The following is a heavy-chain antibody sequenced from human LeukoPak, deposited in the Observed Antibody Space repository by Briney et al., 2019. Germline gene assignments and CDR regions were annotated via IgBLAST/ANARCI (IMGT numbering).Heavy chain of an antibody. Sequence: PGRSLRLSCAASGFTFSSYAMNWVRQAPGKGLEWVSTISGSGSSTYYADSVKGRFTISRDNSKSTLYLQMNSLRAEDTAIYYCAKVKVAAAGYDYWGQGTLVTVSS. J-gene: IGHJ4*02. CDR3: AKVKVAAAGYDY. V-gene: IGHV3-23*01. CDR2: ISGSGSST. D-gene: IGHD6-13*01. CDR1: GFTFSSYA.